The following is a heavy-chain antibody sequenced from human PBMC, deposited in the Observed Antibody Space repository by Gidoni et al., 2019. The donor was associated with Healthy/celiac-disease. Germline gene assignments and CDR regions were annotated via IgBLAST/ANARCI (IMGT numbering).Heavy chain of an antibody. CDR2: IYYSGST. V-gene: IGHV4-39*07. Sequence: QLQLQESGPGLVKPSETLSLTCTVPGGSISSSSYYWGWIRQPPGKGLAWIGGIYYSGSTYYNPSLESRVTISVDTSKNQFSLKLGSVTAADTAVYYCARESRSLITAMVLYWGQGTLVTVSS. J-gene: IGHJ4*02. CDR1: GGSISSSSYY. D-gene: IGHD5-18*01. CDR3: ARESRSLITAMVLY.